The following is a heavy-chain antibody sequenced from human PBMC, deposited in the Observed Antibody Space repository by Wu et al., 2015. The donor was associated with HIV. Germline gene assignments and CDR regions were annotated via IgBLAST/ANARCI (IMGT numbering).Heavy chain of an antibody. D-gene: IGHD6-19*01. CDR3: ASAYSTGWYSDY. V-gene: IGHV1-2*02. CDR2: INPNSGGT. Sequence: QVQLVQSGAEVKKLGVSVKVSCKASGYTFTDYYIHWVRQAPRQGLEWMGWINPNSGGTNYAQKFQGRVTMTRDTSISTAYMELSRLKYDDTAVYYCASAYSTGWYSDYWGQGTLVTVSS. J-gene: IGHJ4*01. CDR1: GYTFTDYY.